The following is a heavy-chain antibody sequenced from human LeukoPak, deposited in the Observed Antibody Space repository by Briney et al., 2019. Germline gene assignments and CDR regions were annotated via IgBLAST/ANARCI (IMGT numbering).Heavy chain of an antibody. J-gene: IGHJ4*02. V-gene: IGHV3-74*01. CDR3: AKGSSGYIYGDY. CDR1: GITFSSYW. Sequence: PGGSLRLSCAASGITFSSYWMHWVRQAPGKGLVWVARISSDGRSTSYADSVKGRFTISRDNSKNTLYLQMNSLRAEDTAIYYCAKGSSGYIYGDYWGQGTLVTVSS. CDR2: ISSDGRST. D-gene: IGHD5-18*01.